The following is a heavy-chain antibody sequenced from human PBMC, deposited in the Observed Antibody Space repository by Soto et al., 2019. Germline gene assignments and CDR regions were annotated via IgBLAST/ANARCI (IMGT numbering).Heavy chain of an antibody. V-gene: IGHV1-2*02. D-gene: IGHD6-25*01. Sequence: ASVKVSCKASGYTFTAYYIHWVRQAPGQGLEWMGWINPNSGATKYSQKFQGRVTMTSDTPINTVYMEVSRLRSDDTAIYYCASAGIAAAGSGEYAMDVWGQGTTVTVAS. CDR1: GYTFTAYY. CDR3: ASAGIAAAGSGEYAMDV. J-gene: IGHJ6*02. CDR2: INPNSGAT.